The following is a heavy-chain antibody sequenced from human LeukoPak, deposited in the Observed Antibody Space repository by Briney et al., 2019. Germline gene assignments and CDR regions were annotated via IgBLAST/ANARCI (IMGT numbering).Heavy chain of an antibody. CDR1: GGSISTTNW. D-gene: IGHD3-3*01. CDR3: AREGGFYRPLDY. J-gene: IGHJ4*02. Sequence: SGTLSLICGVSGGSISTTNWWTWVRPPPGKGLEGIGEVHLDGRTNYNPSLESRLTMSVDLSENHISLKLTSVTAADTAVYYCAREGGFYRPLDYSGQGTLDTVSS. CDR2: VHLDGRT. V-gene: IGHV4-4*02.